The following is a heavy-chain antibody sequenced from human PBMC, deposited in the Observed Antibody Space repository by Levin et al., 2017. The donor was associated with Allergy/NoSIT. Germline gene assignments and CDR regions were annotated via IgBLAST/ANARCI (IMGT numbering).Heavy chain of an antibody. CDR2: ISWNSGSI. CDR1: GFTFDDYA. V-gene: IGHV3-9*01. Sequence: GGSLRLSCAASGFTFDDYAMHWVRQAPGKGLEWVSGISWNSGSIGYADSVKGRFTISRDNAKNSLYLQMNSLRAEDTALYYCAKGRTTVTAYYFDYWGQGTLVTVSS. D-gene: IGHD4-11*01. CDR3: AKGRTTVTAYYFDY. J-gene: IGHJ4*02.